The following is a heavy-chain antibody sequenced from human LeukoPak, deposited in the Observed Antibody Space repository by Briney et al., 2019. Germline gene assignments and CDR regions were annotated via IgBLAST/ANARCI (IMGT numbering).Heavy chain of an antibody. Sequence: SQTLSLTCTVSGGSISSGGYYWSWIRQHPGKGLEWIGYIYYSGNTYYNPSLKSRVTISVDTSKNQFSLKLSSVTAADTAVYYCAREYYGDYYYYYGMDVWGQGTTVTVSS. D-gene: IGHD4-17*01. CDR3: AREYYGDYYYYYGMDV. V-gene: IGHV4-31*03. J-gene: IGHJ6*02. CDR2: IYYSGNT. CDR1: GGSISSGGYY.